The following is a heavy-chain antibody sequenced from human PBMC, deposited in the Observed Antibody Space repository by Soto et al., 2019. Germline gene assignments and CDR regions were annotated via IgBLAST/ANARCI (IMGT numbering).Heavy chain of an antibody. V-gene: IGHV1-18*01. CDR2: ISAYNGNT. J-gene: IGHJ5*02. Sequence: QVQLVQSGAEVKKPGASVKVSCKASGYTFTSYGISWVRQAPGQGLEWMGWISAYNGNTNYAQKLQGRVTMTTDTSTSTAYMELRSLRSEDTAVYYCGRGPPPWITFFGVVKNNWFAPWGQGTLVPASS. CDR3: GRGPPPWITFFGVVKNNWFAP. D-gene: IGHD3-3*01. CDR1: GYTFTSYG.